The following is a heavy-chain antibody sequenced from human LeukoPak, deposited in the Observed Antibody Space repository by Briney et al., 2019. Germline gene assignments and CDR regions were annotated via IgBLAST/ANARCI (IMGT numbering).Heavy chain of an antibody. CDR1: GFTFSSYA. J-gene: IGHJ3*02. CDR2: ISYDGSNK. CDR3: ARVAIDSSGYYYIDAFDI. V-gene: IGHV3-30*04. Sequence: GGSLRLSCAASGFTFSSYAMHWVRQAPGKGLEWVAVISYDGSNKYYADSVKGRFTISRDNSKNTLYLQMNSLGAEDTAVYYCARVAIDSSGYYYIDAFDIWGQGTMVTVSS. D-gene: IGHD3-22*01.